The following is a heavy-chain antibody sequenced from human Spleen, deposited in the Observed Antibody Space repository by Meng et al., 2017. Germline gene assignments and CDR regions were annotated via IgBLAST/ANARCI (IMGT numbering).Heavy chain of an antibody. D-gene: IGHD5-24*01. CDR1: GGTFSSYA. Sequence: SVKVSCKASGGTFSSYAISWARQAPGQGLEWMGGIIPIFGTANYAQKFQGRVTITADESTSTAYMELSSLRSEDTAVYYCARGYGGWLQSLDHYYYYGMDVWGQGTTVTVSS. CDR2: IIPIFGTA. J-gene: IGHJ6*02. CDR3: ARGYGGWLQSLDHYYYYGMDV. V-gene: IGHV1-69*13.